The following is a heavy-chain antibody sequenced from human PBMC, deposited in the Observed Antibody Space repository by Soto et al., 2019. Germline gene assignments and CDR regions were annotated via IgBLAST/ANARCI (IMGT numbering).Heavy chain of an antibody. CDR1: GFTISSYS. V-gene: IGHV3-48*02. J-gene: IGHJ6*02. Sequence: GGSLRLSCAASGFTISSYSMNWVRRAPGKGLEWVSYINRSGSTIYYADSVKGRFTISRDNAKNSLYLQLNSLRDEDTAVYYCARDVPAISAAAGYGLDVWGQGTTVTVSS. CDR2: INRSGSTI. D-gene: IGHD6-13*01. CDR3: ARDVPAISAAAGYGLDV.